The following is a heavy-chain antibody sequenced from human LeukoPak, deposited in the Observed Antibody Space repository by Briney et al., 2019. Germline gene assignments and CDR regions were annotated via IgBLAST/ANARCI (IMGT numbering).Heavy chain of an antibody. CDR2: ISGYNGNT. CDR3: ARDPDFWGAQIDY. J-gene: IGHJ4*02. D-gene: IGHD3-16*01. V-gene: IGHV1-18*01. Sequence: GASVKVSCKASGYSFTSYGFTWVRQAPGQGLEWMGWISGYNGNTIYAQKLQGRVTMTTDTSTSTAYMELRSLRSDDTAVYYCARDPDFWGAQIDYWGQGTLVTVSS. CDR1: GYSFTSYG.